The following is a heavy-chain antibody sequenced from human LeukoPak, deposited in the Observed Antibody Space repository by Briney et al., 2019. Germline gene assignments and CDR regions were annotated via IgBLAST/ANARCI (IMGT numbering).Heavy chain of an antibody. CDR3: ARDWKWKNYYYMDV. D-gene: IGHD1-1*01. J-gene: IGHJ6*03. CDR2: IKQDGSEK. CDR1: GFTFSSYW. Sequence: GGSLRLSCAASGFTFSSYWMSWVRQAPGKGLEWVANIKQDGSEKYYVDSVKGRFTISRDNAKNSLYLQMNSLRAEDTAVYYCARDWKWKNYYYMDVWGKGTTVTVSS. V-gene: IGHV3-7*01.